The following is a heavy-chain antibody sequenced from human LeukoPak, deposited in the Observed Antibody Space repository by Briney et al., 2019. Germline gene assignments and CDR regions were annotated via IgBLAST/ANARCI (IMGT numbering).Heavy chain of an antibody. D-gene: IGHD4-17*01. CDR3: AKGVRDYVAYYFGY. CDR2: ISSSSSYI. V-gene: IGHV3-21*04. Sequence: GGSLRLSCAASGFTFSSYSMNWIRQAPGKGLEWVSSISSSSSYIYYADSVKGRFTISRDNSKNTLYLQMNSLRAEDTAVYYCAKGVRDYVAYYFGYWGQGTLVTVSS. J-gene: IGHJ4*02. CDR1: GFTFSSYS.